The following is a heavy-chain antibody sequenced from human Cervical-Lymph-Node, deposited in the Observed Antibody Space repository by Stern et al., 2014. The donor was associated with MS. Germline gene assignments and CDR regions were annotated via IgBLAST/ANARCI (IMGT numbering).Heavy chain of an antibody. D-gene: IGHD3-22*01. V-gene: IGHV4-59*11. CDR2: IHHNGRS. CDR1: GDSISSHY. Sequence: QMQLQESGPGLMKASETLSLTCSVSGDSISSHYWSWIRKPPGKGLEWIGYIHHNGRSTYNPSLRDRVTMSVHTSENQFSLRLTSVTAADTAVYYCARNTYESSGFSVYGLDVWGQGTTVTVSS. J-gene: IGHJ6*02. CDR3: ARNTYESSGFSVYGLDV.